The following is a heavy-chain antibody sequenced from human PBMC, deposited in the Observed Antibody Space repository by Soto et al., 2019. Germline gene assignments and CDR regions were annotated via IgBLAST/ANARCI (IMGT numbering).Heavy chain of an antibody. CDR3: AKEGAYYYDSSGYSSPFDY. CDR2: ISYDGSNK. Sequence: QVQLVESGGGVVQPGRSLRLSCAASGFTFSSYGMHWVRQAPGKGLEWVAVISYDGSNKYYADSVKGRFTISRDNSKNTLYLQMYSLRAEDTAVYYCAKEGAYYYDSSGYSSPFDYWGQGTLVTVSS. J-gene: IGHJ4*02. CDR1: GFTFSSYG. V-gene: IGHV3-30*18. D-gene: IGHD3-22*01.